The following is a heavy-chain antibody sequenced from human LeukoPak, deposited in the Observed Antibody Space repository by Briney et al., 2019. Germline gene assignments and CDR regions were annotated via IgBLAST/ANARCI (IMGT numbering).Heavy chain of an antibody. V-gene: IGHV1-18*01. CDR1: GYTFNSHG. Sequence: ASVKVSCKASGYTFNSHGISWVRQAPGQGLEWMGWISAYNGNTNYAQKLRGRVTMTTDTSTSTAYMELRSLRSDDTAVYYCASRGYYDILTGYYYDWYFDLWGRGTLVTVSS. J-gene: IGHJ2*01. CDR2: ISAYNGNT. CDR3: ASRGYYDILTGYYYDWYFDL. D-gene: IGHD3-9*01.